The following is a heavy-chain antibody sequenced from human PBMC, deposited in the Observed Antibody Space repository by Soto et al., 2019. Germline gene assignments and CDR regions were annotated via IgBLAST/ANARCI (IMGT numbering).Heavy chain of an antibody. D-gene: IGHD5-18*01. V-gene: IGHV1-69*01. CDR1: GGSFSSNP. CDR2: IIPIFATV. Sequence: QVQLVQSGPEVKKPGSSVNVSCKASGGSFSSNPISWVRQAPGQGLEWMAGIIPIFATVHYAQKCQGRVTITADESTSTAYMELTSLRSEDTAVYFCARGGRGYSSAPRYYFDYWGQGTLVTVSS. CDR3: ARGGRGYSSAPRYYFDY. J-gene: IGHJ4*02.